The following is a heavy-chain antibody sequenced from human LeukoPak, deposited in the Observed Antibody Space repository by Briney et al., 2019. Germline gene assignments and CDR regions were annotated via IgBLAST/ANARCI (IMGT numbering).Heavy chain of an antibody. CDR1: GDSISSGSHC. D-gene: IGHD7-27*01. J-gene: IGHJ4*02. CDR2: IETTGNT. V-gene: IGHV4-61*02. Sequence: SETLSLTCTVSGDSISSGSHCWSWIRQPAGKGLEWIGRIETTGNTNYNPSLKSRVTISLDTSNNQFSLKLTSVTAADTAVYYCARGGTSAGNWGYYIDYWGQGTLVTVSS. CDR3: ARGGTSAGNWGYYIDY.